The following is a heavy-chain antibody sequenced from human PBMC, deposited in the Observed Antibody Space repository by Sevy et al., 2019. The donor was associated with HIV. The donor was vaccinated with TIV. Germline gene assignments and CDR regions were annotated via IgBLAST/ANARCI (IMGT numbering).Heavy chain of an antibody. J-gene: IGHJ4*02. CDR2: ISYDGRNE. CDR3: ARDGGGDYFDY. Sequence: GGSLRLSCEASGFSFRRYAMHWVRQAPGKGLEWLTVISYDGRNEYYVDSVKGRFTISRDNSKNTLYLKMNGLGPEDTAIYYCARDGGGDYFDYWGQGTLVTVSS. D-gene: IGHD3-10*01. V-gene: IGHV3-30*04. CDR1: GFSFRRYA.